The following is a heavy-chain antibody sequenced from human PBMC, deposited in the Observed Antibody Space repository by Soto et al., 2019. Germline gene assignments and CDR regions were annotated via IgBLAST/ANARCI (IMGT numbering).Heavy chain of an antibody. CDR1: GGSISSSNW. Sequence: QVQLQESGPGLVKPSGTLSLTCAVSGGSISSSNWWSWVRQPPGKGLEWIGEIYHSGSTNYNPSLQSRVTMSVDKSKSQFSLKLSSVTGADTAVYYCARDRWDGFWSCYGVRDGMDVWGQGTTVTVSS. CDR3: ARDRWDGFWSCYGVRDGMDV. J-gene: IGHJ6*02. V-gene: IGHV4-4*02. CDR2: IYHSGST. D-gene: IGHD3-3*01.